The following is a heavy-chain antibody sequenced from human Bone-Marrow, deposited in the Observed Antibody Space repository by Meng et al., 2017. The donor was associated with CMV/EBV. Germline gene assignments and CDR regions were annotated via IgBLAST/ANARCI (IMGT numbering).Heavy chain of an antibody. V-gene: IGHV3-30*02. CDR1: GFTFSSYA. CDR2: IRYDGSNK. D-gene: IGHD3-16*02. J-gene: IGHJ4*02. Sequence: GEPLKNSCAASGFTFSSYAMHWVRQAPGKGLEWVAFIRYDGSNKYYADSVKGRFTISRDNSKKTLYLQMNSLRGEDTAVYYCAKDGRVFVKDWGQGTLVTVSS. CDR3: AKDGRVFVKD.